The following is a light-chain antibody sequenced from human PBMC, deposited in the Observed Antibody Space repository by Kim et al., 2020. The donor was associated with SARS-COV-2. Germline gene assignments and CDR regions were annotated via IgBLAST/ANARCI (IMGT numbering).Light chain of an antibody. CDR2: AAS. CDR1: QSISSY. J-gene: IGKJ1*01. CDR3: QQSNSTPRT. Sequence: DIQMTQSPSSLSASVGDRVTITCRTSQSISSYLNWYQQKPGKAPKFLIYAASNLQSGVPSSFSGSGSGTDFPLTITSLQPEDFATYYCQQSNSTPRTFGQGTKMDIK. V-gene: IGKV1-39*01.